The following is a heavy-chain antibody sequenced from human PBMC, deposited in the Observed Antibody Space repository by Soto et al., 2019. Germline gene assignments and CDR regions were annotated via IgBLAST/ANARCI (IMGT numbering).Heavy chain of an antibody. CDR3: ARDLGGYYLDY. CDR2: IWYDGSNK. D-gene: IGHD3-22*01. V-gene: IGHV3-33*01. CDR1: GFTFSSYG. J-gene: IGHJ4*02. Sequence: PGGSLRLSCAVSGFTFSSYGMHWVRQAPGKGLEWVAVIWYDGSNKYYADSVKGRFTISRDNSKNTLYLQMNSLRAEDTAVYYCARDLGGYYLDYWGQGTLVTVSS.